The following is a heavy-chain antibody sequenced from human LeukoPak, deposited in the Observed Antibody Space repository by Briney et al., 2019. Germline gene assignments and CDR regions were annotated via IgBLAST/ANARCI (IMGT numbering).Heavy chain of an antibody. J-gene: IGHJ4*02. Sequence: GGSLRLSCAASGFTFSNYNMNWVRQAPGKGLEWVSSITSSSSYIYYADSVMGRFAISRDNAKDSLYLQMNSLRAEDTAVYYCARVNQGGELVHLDYWGQGTLVTVSS. D-gene: IGHD6-13*01. CDR3: ARVNQGGELVHLDY. V-gene: IGHV3-21*04. CDR1: GFTFSNYN. CDR2: ITSSSSYI.